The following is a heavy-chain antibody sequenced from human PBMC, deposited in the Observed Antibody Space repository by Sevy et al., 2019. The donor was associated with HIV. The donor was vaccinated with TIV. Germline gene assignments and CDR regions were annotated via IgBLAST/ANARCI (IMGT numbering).Heavy chain of an antibody. J-gene: IGHJ3*02. CDR3: ARERGGEVGVDAFDI. CDR2: INPSGGST. Sequence: ASLKVSCKASGYTFTSYYMHWVRQAPGQGLEWMGIINPSGGSTSYAQKFQGRVTMTRDTSTSTVYMELSSLRSEDTAVYYCARERGGEVGVDAFDIWGQGTMVTVSS. D-gene: IGHD1-26*01. CDR1: GYTFTSYY. V-gene: IGHV1-46*01.